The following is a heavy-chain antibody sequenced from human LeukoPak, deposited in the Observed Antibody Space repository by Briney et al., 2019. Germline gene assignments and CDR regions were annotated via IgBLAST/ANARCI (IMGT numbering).Heavy chain of an antibody. D-gene: IGHD3-10*01. CDR1: GFDFNTYV. V-gene: IGHV3-33*01. CDR3: ARTYYHGSGRPLGGLGY. J-gene: IGHJ4*02. CDR2: IWYDGSNK. Sequence: GGSLRLSCAASGFDFNTYVMHWVRQAPGKGLEWVAVIWYDGSNKYYIDSVKGRLTISRENSKSTLFLQMNSLRAEDTAVYYCARTYYHGSGRPLGGLGYWGQGTLVTVSS.